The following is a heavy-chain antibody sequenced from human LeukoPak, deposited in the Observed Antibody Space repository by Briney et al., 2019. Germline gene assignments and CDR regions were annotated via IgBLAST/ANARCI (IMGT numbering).Heavy chain of an antibody. CDR2: ISSGSGTI. CDR1: GYTFSSYS. J-gene: IGHJ4*02. CDR3: ARSGSSQNPRLDY. V-gene: IGHV3-48*04. D-gene: IGHD6-13*01. Sequence: GGSLRLSCAASGYTFSSYSMNWVRQAPGKGLEWISYISSGSGTIYYADSVKGRFTISRDIAKRSMYLQMNSLRVEDTAVYFCARSGSSQNPRLDYWGQGSLVIVSS.